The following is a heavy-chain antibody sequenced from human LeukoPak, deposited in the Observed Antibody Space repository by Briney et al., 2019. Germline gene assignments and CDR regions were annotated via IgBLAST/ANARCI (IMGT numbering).Heavy chain of an antibody. CDR1: GFTFSRFG. J-gene: IGHJ4*02. D-gene: IGHD2-15*01. V-gene: IGHV3-48*02. Sequence: GGSLRLSCAASGFTFSRFGMNWVRQAPGKGLEWVSYISSSSSAMYYADSVKGRFTISRDNAKNSLYLQMNSLRDDGTAVYYCAQKGGVDYWGQGTLVTVSS. CDR3: AQKGGVDY. CDR2: ISSSSSAM.